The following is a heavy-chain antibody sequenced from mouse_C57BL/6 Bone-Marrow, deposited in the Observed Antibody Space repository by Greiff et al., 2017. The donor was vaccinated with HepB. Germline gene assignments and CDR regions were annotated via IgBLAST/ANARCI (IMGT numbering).Heavy chain of an antibody. CDR3: AALWSWYFDV. Sequence: QVQLQQSGPELVKPGASVKISCKASGYAFSSSWMNWVKQRPGKGLEWIGRIYPGDGDTNYNGKFKGKATLTADKSSSTAYMQLSSLTSEDSAVYFCAALWSWYFDVWGTGTTVTVSS. CDR1: GYAFSSSW. CDR2: IYPGDGDT. D-gene: IGHD1-1*02. J-gene: IGHJ1*03. V-gene: IGHV1-82*01.